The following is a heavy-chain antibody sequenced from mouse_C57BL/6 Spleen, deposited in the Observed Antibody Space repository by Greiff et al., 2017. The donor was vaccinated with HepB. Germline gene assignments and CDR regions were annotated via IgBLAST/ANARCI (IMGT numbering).Heavy chain of an antibody. V-gene: IGHV14-4*01. CDR1: GFNIKDDY. CDR3: TTGDYSNYEGFAY. J-gene: IGHJ3*01. D-gene: IGHD2-5*01. Sequence: QLQQSGAELVRPGASVKLSCTASGFNIKDDYMHWVKQRPEQGLEWIGWIDPENGDTEYASKFQGKATITADTSSNTAYLQLSSLTSEDTAVYYCTTGDYSNYEGFAYWGQGTLVTVSA. CDR2: IDPENGDT.